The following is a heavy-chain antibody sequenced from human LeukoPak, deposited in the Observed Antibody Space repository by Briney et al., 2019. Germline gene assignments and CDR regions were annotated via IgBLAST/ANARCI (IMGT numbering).Heavy chain of an antibody. J-gene: IGHJ4*02. CDR1: GFTVSSNY. V-gene: IGHV3-53*01. CDR3: ARGSYYGSGKTRYYFDY. Sequence: GGSLRLSCAASGFTVSSNYMSWVRQAPGKGLEWVSVIYSGGSTYYADSVKGRFTISRDNSKNTLYLQMNSLRAEDTAVYYCARGSYYGSGKTRYYFDYWGQGTLVTVSS. D-gene: IGHD3-10*01. CDR2: IYSGGST.